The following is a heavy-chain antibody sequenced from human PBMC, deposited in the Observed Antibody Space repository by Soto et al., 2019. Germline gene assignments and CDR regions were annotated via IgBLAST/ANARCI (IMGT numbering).Heavy chain of an antibody. Sequence: EVQLLESGGVLVQPGGSLRLSCATSGFTFSSYAMSWVRQAPGKGLEWVSPISGSGGSTYYADSVKGRFTISRDNSKNTLYLKMNSLRAEDTAVYYCARGYDILSHFDYWGQGTLVTVSS. CDR1: GFTFSSYA. D-gene: IGHD3-9*01. CDR2: ISGSGGST. V-gene: IGHV3-23*01. CDR3: ARGYDILSHFDY. J-gene: IGHJ4*02.